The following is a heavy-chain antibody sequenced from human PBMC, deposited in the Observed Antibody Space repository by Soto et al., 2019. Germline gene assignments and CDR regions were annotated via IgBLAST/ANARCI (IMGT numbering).Heavy chain of an antibody. CDR3: AREGSRPYYYYGMEV. V-gene: IGHV1-18*01. CDR2: ISTYNGDT. Sequence: QVQLVQSGAEVKKPGASVKVSCKASGYTFTTYGISWVRQAPGQGLEWMGWISTYNGDTDYAQNLQGRVTMTTDTSTTTAYMELRSLRSDDTAVYYCAREGSRPYYYYGMEVWGQGTTVTVSS. J-gene: IGHJ6*02. CDR1: GYTFTTYG. D-gene: IGHD2-15*01.